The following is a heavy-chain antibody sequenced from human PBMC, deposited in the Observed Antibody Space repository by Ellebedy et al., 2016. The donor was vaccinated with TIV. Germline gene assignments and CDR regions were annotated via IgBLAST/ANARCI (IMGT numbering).Heavy chain of an antibody. D-gene: IGHD2-15*01. CDR2: INPDNGDT. Sequence: AASVKVSCKASGYSFTTFTIHRVRQAPGQRPEWMGWINPDNGDTKHSQKFQARVTITRDTFASTAYMELSSLRSEDTAVYHCARARGGCSGDGCYSDFDFWGQGTLVTVSS. CDR1: GYSFTTFT. V-gene: IGHV1-3*01. J-gene: IGHJ4*02. CDR3: ARARGGCSGDGCYSDFDF.